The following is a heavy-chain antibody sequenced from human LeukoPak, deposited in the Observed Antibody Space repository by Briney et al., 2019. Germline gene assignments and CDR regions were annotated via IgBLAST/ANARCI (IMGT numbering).Heavy chain of an antibody. V-gene: IGHV1-18*01. D-gene: IGHD3-9*01. CDR2: ISAYNGNT. Sequence: ASGKRSCKASGYTFTSYGISWVRQAPGQGVEWMGWISAYNGNTNYAQKLQGRVTMTTDTSTSTAYMELRSLRSDDTAVYYCARAPTYYDILTGYYAPANFDYWGQGTLVTVSS. CDR1: GYTFTSYG. CDR3: ARAPTYYDILTGYYAPANFDY. J-gene: IGHJ4*02.